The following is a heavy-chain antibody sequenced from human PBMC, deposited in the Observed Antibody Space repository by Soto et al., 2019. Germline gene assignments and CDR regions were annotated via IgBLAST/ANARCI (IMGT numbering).Heavy chain of an antibody. D-gene: IGHD1-26*01. J-gene: IGHJ4*02. CDR2: IKQDGSEN. V-gene: IGHV3-7*01. CDR3: ARVREPVYFDY. CDR1: GFTFSSYW. Sequence: EVQLVESGGGLVQPGGSLRLSCAASGFTFSSYWRSWVRQAPGKGLEWVANIKQDGSENYYVDSVKGRFTISRDNAKNSLYLQMNSLRAEDTAVYYCARVREPVYFDYWGQGTLVTVSS.